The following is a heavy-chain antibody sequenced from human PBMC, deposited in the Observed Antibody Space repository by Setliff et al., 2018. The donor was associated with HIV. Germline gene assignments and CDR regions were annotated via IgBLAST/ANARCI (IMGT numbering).Heavy chain of an antibody. Sequence: GGSLRLSCGASGFSFSSYSMNWVRQAPGKGLEWVSYISGSTIYYADSVKGRFTISRDNAKNSLYLQMNSLRAEDTAVYYCARDAPLYSNYVGYFDYWGQGTLVTVSS. CDR3: ARDAPLYSNYVGYFDY. D-gene: IGHD4-4*01. CDR1: GFSFSSYS. V-gene: IGHV3-48*04. CDR2: ISGSTI. J-gene: IGHJ4*02.